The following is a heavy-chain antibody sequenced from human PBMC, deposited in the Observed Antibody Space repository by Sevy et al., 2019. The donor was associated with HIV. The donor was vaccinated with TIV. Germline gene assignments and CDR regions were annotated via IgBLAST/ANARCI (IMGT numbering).Heavy chain of an antibody. CDR1: GFSLNNYW. CDR3: VKDIANDGSF. J-gene: IGHJ4*02. Sequence: GGSLRLSCVASGFSLNNYWMNWVRQAPGKGLEWVANINQDGSVKYYVDSVRGRFTISRDNARNLVFLQMSSLRVDDSALYYCVKDIANDGSFWGQGTMVIVSS. V-gene: IGHV3-7*01. CDR2: INQDGSVK. D-gene: IGHD6-13*01.